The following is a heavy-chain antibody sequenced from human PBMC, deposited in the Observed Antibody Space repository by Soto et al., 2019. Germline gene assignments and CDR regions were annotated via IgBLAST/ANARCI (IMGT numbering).Heavy chain of an antibody. V-gene: IGHV4-39*02. CDR1: GDSISSSNYY. CDR2: IYYSGST. J-gene: IGHJ4*02. D-gene: IGHD3-9*01. CDR3: ASYELSTAYFPQFLFDY. Sequence: QLQLQESGPGLVKPSETLSLTCSVSGDSISSSNYYWGWIRQPPGKGLEWIGSIYYSGSTYYNPSLQTPASMSLDMSKNRFSLQLTSLTAADTAVYYCASYELSTAYFPQFLFDYWGQGTLVTVSA.